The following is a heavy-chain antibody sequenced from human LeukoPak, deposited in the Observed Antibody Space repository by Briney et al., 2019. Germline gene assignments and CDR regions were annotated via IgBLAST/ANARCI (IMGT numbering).Heavy chain of an antibody. D-gene: IGHD2-21*01. CDR2: IYYSGST. CDR3: ARGYSSDP. J-gene: IGHJ5*02. CDR1: GGSISSSGYY. Sequence: SETLSLTCTVSGGSISSSGYYWGWIRQPPGKGLEWIGSIYYSGSTYYNPSLKSRVTISVDTSKNQFSLKLSSVTAADTAVYYCARGYSSDPWGQGTLVTVSS. V-gene: IGHV4-39*01.